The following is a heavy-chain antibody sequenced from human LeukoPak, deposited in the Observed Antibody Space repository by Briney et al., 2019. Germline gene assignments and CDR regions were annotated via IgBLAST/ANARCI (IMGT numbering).Heavy chain of an antibody. CDR1: GFTFSTYW. D-gene: IGHD1-26*01. J-gene: IGHJ4*02. V-gene: IGHV3-7*01. CDR2: IKQDGSEK. CDR3: ARDHGRSLLDY. Sequence: PGGSLRLSCAASGFTFSTYWMSWVRQAPGKGLEWVANIKQDGSEKYYVDSVKGRFTISRDNAKNSLYLQMNSLRAEDTAVYYCARDHGRSLLDYWGQGPLVTVSS.